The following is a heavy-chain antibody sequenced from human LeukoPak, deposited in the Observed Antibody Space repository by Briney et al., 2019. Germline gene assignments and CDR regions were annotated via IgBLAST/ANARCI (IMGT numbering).Heavy chain of an antibody. V-gene: IGHV1-24*01. CDR3: AGYSSSFRYYYMDV. D-gene: IGHD6-6*01. CDR2: FDPEDGET. Sequence: ASVKVSCKVSGYTLTELSMHWVRQAPGKGLEWMGGFDPEDGETIYAQKFQGRVTMTEDTSTDTAYMELSSLRSEDTAVYYCAGYSSSFRYYYMDVWGKGTTVTVSS. CDR1: GYTLTELS. J-gene: IGHJ6*03.